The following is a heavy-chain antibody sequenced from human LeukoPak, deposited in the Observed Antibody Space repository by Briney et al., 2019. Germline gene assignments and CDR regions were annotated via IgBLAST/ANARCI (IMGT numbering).Heavy chain of an antibody. CDR1: GGSISSYY. Sequence: SETLSLTCTVSGGSISSYYWSWIRQPPGKGLEWIGEINHSGSANYNPSLKSRVTILLDTSKNQFSLNLSSVTAADTAVYYCARRPRGVIIKTWFDSWGQGTLVTVSS. V-gene: IGHV4-34*01. CDR2: INHSGSA. CDR3: ARRPRGVIIKTWFDS. J-gene: IGHJ5*01. D-gene: IGHD3-10*01.